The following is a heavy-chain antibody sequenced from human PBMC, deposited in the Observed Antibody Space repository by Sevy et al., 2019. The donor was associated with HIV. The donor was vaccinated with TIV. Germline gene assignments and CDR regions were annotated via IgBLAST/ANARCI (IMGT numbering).Heavy chain of an antibody. CDR1: GFTFSSYA. Sequence: GGSLRLSCAASGFTFSSYAMHWVRQAPGKGLEWVAVISYDGSNKYYADSVKGGFTISRDNSKNRLNLQMNSLRAEDPAVYYCAGSGIDELGCSRTSCHYYNWFNPWGQGTLVTVSS. J-gene: IGHJ5*02. CDR3: AGSGIDELGCSRTSCHYYNWFNP. CDR2: ISYDGSNK. D-gene: IGHD2-2*01. V-gene: IGHV3-30-3*01.